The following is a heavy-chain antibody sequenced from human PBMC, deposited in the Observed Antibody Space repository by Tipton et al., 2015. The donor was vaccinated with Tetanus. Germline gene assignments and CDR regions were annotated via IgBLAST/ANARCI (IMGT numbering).Heavy chain of an antibody. V-gene: IGHV4-39*01. D-gene: IGHD4-17*01. Sequence: TLSLTCTVSDESISSSSYYWDWIRQPPGKGLEWIGSIYYSGSSYYNPSLESRVTISLDTSKDRFSLKLTSVTAADAAVYYCARPSTTVTPRAFDVWGQGTMVTVSS. CDR2: IYYSGSS. CDR1: DESISSSSYY. J-gene: IGHJ3*01. CDR3: ARPSTTVTPRAFDV.